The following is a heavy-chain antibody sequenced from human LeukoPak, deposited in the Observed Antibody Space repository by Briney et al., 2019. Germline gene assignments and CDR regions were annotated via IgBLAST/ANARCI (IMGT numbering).Heavy chain of an antibody. J-gene: IGHJ6*02. D-gene: IGHD4-17*01. CDR3: AKGHLTTRSYGMDV. CDR2: IGGDGGSP. CDR1: GFSFADYA. V-gene: IGHV3-43*02. Sequence: GGSLRLSCAASGFSFADYAMHWVRPTPGKGLEWVSLIGGDGGSPYYADSVKGRFTISRDNSKNSLYLQMSSLRTEDTALYYCAKGHLTTRSYGMDVWGQGTTVTVSS.